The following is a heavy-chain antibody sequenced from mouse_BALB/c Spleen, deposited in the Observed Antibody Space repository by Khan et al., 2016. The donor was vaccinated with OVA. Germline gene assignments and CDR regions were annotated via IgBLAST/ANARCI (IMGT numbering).Heavy chain of an antibody. Sequence: QMQLEESGAELVRPGASVKLSCKTSGYIFTSYWIHWVKQRSGQGLEWIARIYPGTDNTYYNEKFKDKATLTADQSSSTAYMQLSSLKSEDSDVYFWAREEAVYHFDHWGQGTTLTVSS. V-gene: IGHV1-76*01. D-gene: IGHD3-3*01. CDR1: GYIFTSYW. J-gene: IGHJ2*01. CDR2: IYPGTDNT. CDR3: AREEAVYHFDH.